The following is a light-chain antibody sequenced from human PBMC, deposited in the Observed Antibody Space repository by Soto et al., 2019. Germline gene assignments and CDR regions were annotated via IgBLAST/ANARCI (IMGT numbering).Light chain of an antibody. Sequence: QSVLTQHASVSGSPGQSITISCTGTNRDIGSYNFVSWYQQHPGRAPKLIISEVNVRPSGVSNRFSGSKSGNTASLTISGLQPEDESDFYCSSYSSTNSANVFGGGTKVTVL. CDR3: SSYSSTNSANV. CDR2: EVN. J-gene: IGLJ6*01. CDR1: NRDIGSYNF. V-gene: IGLV2-14*01.